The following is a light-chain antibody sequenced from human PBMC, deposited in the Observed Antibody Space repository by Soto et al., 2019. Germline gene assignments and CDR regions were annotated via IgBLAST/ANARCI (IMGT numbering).Light chain of an antibody. CDR2: EVS. Sequence: QSVLTQPASVSGSPGQSITISCTGTSSDVGYYTFVSWYQQHPGKAPKLLIYEVSNRPSGVSNRFSGSKSGNTASLTISGLRAEDDFDFFCSSYTTRFPFSVFGTSRKVT. V-gene: IGLV2-14*01. CDR1: SSDVGYYTF. J-gene: IGLJ1*01. CDR3: SSYTTRFPFSV.